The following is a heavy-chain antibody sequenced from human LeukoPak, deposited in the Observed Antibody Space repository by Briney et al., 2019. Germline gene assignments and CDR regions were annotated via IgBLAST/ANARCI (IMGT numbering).Heavy chain of an antibody. Sequence: PGGSLRLSCAASGITLSHYDMHWVRQTTGEGLEWISAIGAAGDTYYSDSVKGRFTISTENAKNSLYLQMNSLRAGDTAVYFCARGHGIWSGSRLANAFDIWGQGTMVTVSS. CDR1: GITLSHYD. CDR2: IGAAGDT. CDR3: ARGHGIWSGSRLANAFDI. D-gene: IGHD3-3*01. J-gene: IGHJ3*02. V-gene: IGHV3-13*01.